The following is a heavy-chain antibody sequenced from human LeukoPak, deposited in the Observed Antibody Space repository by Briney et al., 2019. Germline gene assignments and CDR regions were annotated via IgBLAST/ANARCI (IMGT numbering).Heavy chain of an antibody. CDR2: ISSSSSYI. CDR1: GFTFSDYY. CDR3: ARDPYSGSYGNYYYYFMDV. J-gene: IGHJ6*03. D-gene: IGHD1-26*01. V-gene: IGHV3-11*06. Sequence: GGSLRLSCAASGFTFSDYYMSWIRQAPGKGLEWVSSISSSSSYIYYADSVKGRFTISRDNAKNSLYLQMNSLRAEDTAVYYCARDPYSGSYGNYYYYFMDVWGKGTTVTISS.